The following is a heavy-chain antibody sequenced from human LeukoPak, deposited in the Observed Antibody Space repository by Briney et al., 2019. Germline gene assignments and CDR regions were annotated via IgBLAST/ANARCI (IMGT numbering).Heavy chain of an antibody. CDR1: GFTFSSYE. V-gene: IGHV3-48*03. Sequence: GGSLRLSCAASGFTFSSYEMNWVRQAPGRGLEWVSYISSSGSTIYYADSAKGRFTISRDNAKNSLYLQMNSLRAEDTAVYYCAELGITMIGGVWGKGTTVTISS. J-gene: IGHJ6*04. D-gene: IGHD3-10*02. CDR2: ISSSGSTI. CDR3: AELGITMIGGV.